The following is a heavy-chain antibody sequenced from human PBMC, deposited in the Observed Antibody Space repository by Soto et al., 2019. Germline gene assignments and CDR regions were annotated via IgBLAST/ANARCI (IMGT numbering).Heavy chain of an antibody. CDR1: GFTFSSYG. CDR3: RVVVTNNFDY. V-gene: IGHV3-33*01. J-gene: IGHJ4*02. Sequence: QVQLVESGGGVVQPGRSLRLSCAASGFTFSSYGMHWVRQAPGKGLEWVAVIRYDGSNKNYADSVKGRFTISRDNSKNTLYLQMNSLRAEDTAVYYCRVVVTNNFDYWGQGALVTVSS. D-gene: IGHD2-21*02. CDR2: IRYDGSNK.